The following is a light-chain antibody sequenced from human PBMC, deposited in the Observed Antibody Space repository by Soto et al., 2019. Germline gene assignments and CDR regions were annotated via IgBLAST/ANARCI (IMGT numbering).Light chain of an antibody. V-gene: IGKV3D-15*01. CDR3: QQYNSWPPIT. J-gene: IGKJ5*01. CDR1: QSVSSN. Sequence: EIVMTQSPATLSVSPGERATLSCRASQSVSSNLAWYQQKPGQAPRLLIYGASNRATGIPARFSGSGSGTEFTLTISSLESEDFAVYYCQQYNSWPPITFGQGTRLEIK. CDR2: GAS.